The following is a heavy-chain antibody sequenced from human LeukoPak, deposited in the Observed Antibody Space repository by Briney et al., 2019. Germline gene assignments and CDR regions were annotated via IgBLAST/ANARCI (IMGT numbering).Heavy chain of an antibody. V-gene: IGHV3-74*01. D-gene: IGHD2-2*01. J-gene: IGHJ5*02. CDR3: ARAEWGYCSSTSCPNWFDP. Sequence: PGGSLRLSCAASGFTFSSYWMHWVRQAPGKGLVWVSRINTDGSSTSYADSVKGRFTISRDNARNTLYLQMNSLRAEDTAVYYCARAEWGYCSSTSCPNWFDPWGQGTLVTVSS. CDR1: GFTFSSYW. CDR2: INTDGSST.